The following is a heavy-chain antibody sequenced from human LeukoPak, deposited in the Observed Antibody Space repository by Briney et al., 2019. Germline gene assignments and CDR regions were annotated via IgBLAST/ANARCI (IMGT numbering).Heavy chain of an antibody. CDR1: GGSVSSGSYY. J-gene: IGHJ3*02. D-gene: IGHD2-2*01. CDR2: IYYSGST. CDR3: AREGGLGYCSSTSCVRAFDI. V-gene: IGHV4-30-4*07. Sequence: SETLSLTCAVSGGSVSSGSYYWSWIRQPPGKGLEWIGYIYYSGSTYYNPSLKSRVTISVDTSKNQFSLKLSSVTAADTAVYYCAREGGLGYCSSTSCVRAFDIWGQGTMVTVSS.